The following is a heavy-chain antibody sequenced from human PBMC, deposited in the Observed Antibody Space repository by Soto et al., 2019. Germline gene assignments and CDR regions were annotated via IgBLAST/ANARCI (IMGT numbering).Heavy chain of an antibody. CDR3: ARDGDIVATTDYYGMDV. D-gene: IGHD5-12*01. J-gene: IGHJ6*02. CDR2: IYYSGST. V-gene: IGHV4-59*01. Sequence: KTSETLSLTCTVSGGSISSYYWSWIRQPPGKGLEWIGYIYYSGSTNYNPSLKSRVTISVDTSKNQFSLKLSSVTAADTAVYYCARDGDIVATTDYYGMDVWGQGTTVTVSS. CDR1: GGSISSYY.